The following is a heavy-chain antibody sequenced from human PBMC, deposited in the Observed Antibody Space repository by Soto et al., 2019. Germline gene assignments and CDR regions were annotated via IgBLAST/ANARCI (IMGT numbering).Heavy chain of an antibody. Sequence: PSETLSLTCTVSGGSISSYYWSWIRQPPGKGLEWIGYIYYSGSTNYNPSLKSRVTISVDTSKNQFSLKLSSVTAADTAVYYCARDGGYSGSYYGDYYYGMDVWGLGTTVTVSS. CDR2: IYYSGST. V-gene: IGHV4-59*01. D-gene: IGHD1-26*01. CDR3: ARDGGYSGSYYGDYYYGMDV. J-gene: IGHJ6*02. CDR1: GGSISSYY.